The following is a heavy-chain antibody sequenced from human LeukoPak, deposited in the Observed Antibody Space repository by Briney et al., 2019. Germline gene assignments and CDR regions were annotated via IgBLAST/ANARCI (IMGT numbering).Heavy chain of an antibody. CDR3: ARDRRMTTVTTGADY. Sequence: SVKVSCKASGGTFSSYAISWVRQAPGQGLEWMGGIIPIFGTANYAQKFQGRVTITADRSTSTAYMELSSLRSEDTAVYYCARDRRMTTVTTGADYWGQGTLVTVSS. D-gene: IGHD4-17*01. V-gene: IGHV1-69*06. J-gene: IGHJ4*02. CDR1: GGTFSSYA. CDR2: IIPIFGTA.